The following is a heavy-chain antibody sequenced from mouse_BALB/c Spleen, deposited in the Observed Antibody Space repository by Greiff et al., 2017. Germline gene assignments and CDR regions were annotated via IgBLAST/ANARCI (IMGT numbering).Heavy chain of an antibody. D-gene: IGHD2-1*01. CDR2: IDPENGDT. CDR1: GFNIKDYY. Sequence: VHVKQSGAELVRSGASVKLSCTASGFNIKDYYMHWVKQRPEQGLEWIGWIDPENGDTEYAPKFQGKATMTADTSSNTAYLQLSSLTSEDTAAYYCTLYSLNAMDYWGQGTSVTVSS. J-gene: IGHJ4*01. CDR3: TLYSLNAMDY. V-gene: IGHV14-4*02.